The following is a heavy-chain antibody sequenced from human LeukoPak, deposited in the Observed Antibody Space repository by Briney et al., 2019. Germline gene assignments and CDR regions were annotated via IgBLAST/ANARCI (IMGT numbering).Heavy chain of an antibody. CDR2: IYYSGST. J-gene: IGHJ4*02. D-gene: IGHD3-10*01. CDR3: ARRHTYYYGSGSYPPDY. Sequence: PSETLSLTCTVSGGSISSYYWSWIRQPPGKGLEWIGNIYYSGSTNYNPSLKSRVTISVDTSKNQFSLKLSSVTAADTAVYYCARRHTYYYGSGSYPPDYWGQGTLVTVSS. V-gene: IGHV4-59*12. CDR1: GGSISSYY.